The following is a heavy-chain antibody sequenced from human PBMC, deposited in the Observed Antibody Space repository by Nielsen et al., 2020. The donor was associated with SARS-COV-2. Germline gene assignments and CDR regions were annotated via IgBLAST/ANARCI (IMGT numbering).Heavy chain of an antibody. CDR2: ISWNSGSI. CDR1: GFTFDDYA. D-gene: IGHD5-12*01. V-gene: IGHV3-9*01. CDR3: AKDLSGYDYEYYFDY. Sequence: SLKISCAASGFTFDDYAMHWVRQAPGKGLEWVSGISWNSGSIGYADSVKGRFTISRDNAKNSLYLQMNSLRAEDTALYYCAKDLSGYDYEYYFDYWGQGTLDTVSS. J-gene: IGHJ4*02.